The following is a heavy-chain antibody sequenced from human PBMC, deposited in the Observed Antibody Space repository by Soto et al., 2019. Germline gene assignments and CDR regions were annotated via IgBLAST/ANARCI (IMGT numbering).Heavy chain of an antibody. CDR2: IYSGGST. V-gene: IGHV3-66*01. CDR1: GFTVSTKY. Sequence: EVQLVESGGGLVQPGVSLRLSCAASGFTVSTKYMSWVRQAPGKGLEWVSVIYSGGSTFYADSVRGRFTISRDNSKNTVNLQMNSLRAEDTDVYYCARDPWAADYWGQGTLVTVSS. D-gene: IGHD3-16*01. CDR3: ARDPWAADY. J-gene: IGHJ4*02.